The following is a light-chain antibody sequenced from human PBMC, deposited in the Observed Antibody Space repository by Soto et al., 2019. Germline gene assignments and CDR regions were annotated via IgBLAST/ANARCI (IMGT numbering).Light chain of an antibody. J-gene: IGKJ4*01. CDR3: QQLNSYPPIT. CDR1: QGISSY. V-gene: IGKV1-9*01. Sequence: IQLTQSPSSLSASVGDRVTITCRAIQGISSYLAWYQQKPGKAPKLLIYAAATLQSGGPSRFSGCGSGTDFTLTISSLQTEDFATYYCQQLNSYPPITFGGGTKVEIK. CDR2: AAA.